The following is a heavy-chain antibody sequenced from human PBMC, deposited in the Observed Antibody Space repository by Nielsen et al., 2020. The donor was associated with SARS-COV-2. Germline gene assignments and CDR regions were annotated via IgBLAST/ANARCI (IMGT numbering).Heavy chain of an antibody. CDR1: GFTFSSYW. CDR2: INSDGSST. CDR3: ARAFEELGYCSSTSCPFDY. Sequence: GESLKISCAASGFTFSSYWMHWARQAPGKGLVWVSRINSDGSSTSYADSVKGRFTISRDNAKNTLYLQMNSLRAEDTAVYYCARAFEELGYCSSTSCPFDYWGQGTLVTVSS. D-gene: IGHD2-2*01. V-gene: IGHV3-74*01. J-gene: IGHJ4*02.